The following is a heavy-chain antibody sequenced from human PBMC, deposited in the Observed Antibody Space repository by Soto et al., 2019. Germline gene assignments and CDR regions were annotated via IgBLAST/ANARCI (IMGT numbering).Heavy chain of an antibody. J-gene: IGHJ4*02. CDR2: IIPIFGTA. CDR1: GGTFSSYA. Sequence: VASVKVSCKASGGTFSSYAISWVRQAPGQGLEWMGGIIPIFGTANYAQKFQGRVTITADESTSTAYMELSSLRSEDTAVYYCARDITGYYDSSGYHYWGQGTLVTVSS. D-gene: IGHD3-22*01. V-gene: IGHV1-69*13. CDR3: ARDITGYYDSSGYHY.